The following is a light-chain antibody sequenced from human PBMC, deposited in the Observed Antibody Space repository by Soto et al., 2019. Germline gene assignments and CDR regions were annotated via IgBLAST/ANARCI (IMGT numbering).Light chain of an antibody. CDR3: SSYTSGRGGV. CDR1: SSDVGGYNC. Sequence: QSVLTQPASVSGSPGQSITISWTGTSSDVGGYNCLSWYQQHPGKAPKLMIYDVSTRPSGVSKRFSGSKSGNTASLTISGLQAEDEAEYYCSSYTSGRGGVFGTGTKLTVL. J-gene: IGLJ1*01. CDR2: DVS. V-gene: IGLV2-14*01.